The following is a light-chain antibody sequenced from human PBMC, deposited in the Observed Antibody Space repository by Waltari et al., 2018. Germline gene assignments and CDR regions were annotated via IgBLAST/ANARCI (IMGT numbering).Light chain of an antibody. J-gene: IGLJ2*01. Sequence: QSVLTQPPSVSGAPGQRVTISCTGSSSTIGAGYDVPWYQQLPGTAPKFLIYGNSNRPSGVPDRFSGSKSGTSASLAITGLQAEDEADYYCQSYDSSLSGSVFGGGTKLTVL. V-gene: IGLV1-40*01. CDR1: SSTIGAGYD. CDR3: QSYDSSLSGSV. CDR2: GNS.